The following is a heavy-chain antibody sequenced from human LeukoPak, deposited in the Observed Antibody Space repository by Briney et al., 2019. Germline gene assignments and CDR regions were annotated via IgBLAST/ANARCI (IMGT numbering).Heavy chain of an antibody. V-gene: IGHV3-30*18. J-gene: IGHJ4*02. CDR3: AKDRGYSSGWFLDY. Sequence: GRSLRLSCAASGFTFSSYGMHWVRQAPGKGLEWVAVISYDGSNKYYADSVKGRFTISRDNSKNTLYLQMNSLRAEDTAVYYCAKDRGYSSGWFLDYWGQGTLVTVSS. CDR1: GFTFSSYG. D-gene: IGHD6-19*01. CDR2: ISYDGSNK.